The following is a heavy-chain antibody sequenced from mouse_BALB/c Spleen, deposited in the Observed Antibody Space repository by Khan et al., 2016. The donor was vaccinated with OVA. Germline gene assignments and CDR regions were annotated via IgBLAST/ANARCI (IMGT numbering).Heavy chain of an antibody. CDR2: IFPDSGST. D-gene: IGHD1-2*01. Sequence: EVQLQESGPELVKPAASVTISCKTSGYTFTSYNLHWVNQSPGKGLEWIGYIFPDSGSTCYNEKFKSKATLTEDSSTSTAYMQLRSLTAEDSAVYDWAESGYCSMAYWGQGTSVTVS. J-gene: IGHJ4*01. CDR3: AESGYCSMAY. V-gene: IGHV1S29*02. CDR1: GYTFTSYN.